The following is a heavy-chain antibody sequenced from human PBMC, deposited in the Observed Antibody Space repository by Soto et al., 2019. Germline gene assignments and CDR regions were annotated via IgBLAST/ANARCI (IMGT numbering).Heavy chain of an antibody. V-gene: IGHV4-39*01. CDR2: IYYSGST. CDR3: VRHRYCSSTSCYRYYAFDI. D-gene: IGHD2-2*02. CDR1: GGSISSSSYY. J-gene: IGHJ3*02. Sequence: SETLSLTCTVSGGSISSSSYYWGWIRQPPGKGLKWIGSIYYSGSTYYNPSLKSRVTISVDTSKNQFSLKLSSVTAADTAVYYCVRHRYCSSTSCYRYYAFDIWGQGTMVTVSS.